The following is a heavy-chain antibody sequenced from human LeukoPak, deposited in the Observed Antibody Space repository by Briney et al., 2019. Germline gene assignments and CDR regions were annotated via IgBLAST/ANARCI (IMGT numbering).Heavy chain of an antibody. V-gene: IGHV1-69*05. CDR1: GGTFSSYA. J-gene: IGHJ6*03. CDR2: TIPIFGTA. CDR3: ARDSAATSYYYYMDV. D-gene: IGHD1-14*01. Sequence: ASVKVSCKASGGTFSSYAISWVRQAPGQGLEWLGRTIPIFGTANYAQKFQGRVTITTDESTSTAYMELSSLRSEDTAVYYCARDSAATSYYYYMDVWGKGTTVTVSS.